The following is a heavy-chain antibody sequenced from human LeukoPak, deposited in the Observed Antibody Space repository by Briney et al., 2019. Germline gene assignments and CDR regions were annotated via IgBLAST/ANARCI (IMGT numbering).Heavy chain of an antibody. CDR1: GYTFTSYD. CDR3: ARQGGGYGSGSYYAYYMDV. D-gene: IGHD3-10*01. Sequence: ASVKVSCKASGYTFTSYDINWVRQAPGQGLEWMGWMNPNSGNTGYAQKFQGRVTMTRNTSISTAYMELSSLRSEDTAVYYCARQGGGYGSGSYYAYYMDVWGKGTTVTISS. V-gene: IGHV1-8*01. J-gene: IGHJ6*03. CDR2: MNPNSGNT.